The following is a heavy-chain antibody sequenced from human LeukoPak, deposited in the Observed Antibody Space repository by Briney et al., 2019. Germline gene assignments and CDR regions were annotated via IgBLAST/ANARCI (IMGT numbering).Heavy chain of an antibody. Sequence: GGSLRLSCAASGFTFSSYAMHWVRQAPGKGLEWVAVISYDGSNKYYADSVKGRFTISRDNSKNTLYLQMNSLRAEDTAVHYCARVRGDIVVVPAGLYGMDVWGQGTTVTVSS. V-gene: IGHV3-30-3*01. CDR3: ARVRGDIVVVPAGLYGMDV. D-gene: IGHD2-2*01. CDR2: ISYDGSNK. J-gene: IGHJ6*02. CDR1: GFTFSSYA.